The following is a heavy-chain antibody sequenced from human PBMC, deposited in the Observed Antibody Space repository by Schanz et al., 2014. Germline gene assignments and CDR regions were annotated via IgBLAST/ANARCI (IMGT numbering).Heavy chain of an antibody. D-gene: IGHD3-10*01. V-gene: IGHV3-7*04. CDR1: GFNFADCA. J-gene: IGHJ5*02. Sequence: DVQLLESGGALVQPGRSLRLSCSTSGFNFADCAMSWFRQAPGKGLEWVANIKQDESEKYYVDSVKGRFTISRDNAKNSLFLHMNSLRAEDTAVYYCVRDILHRVYDSGSPWGQGTLVTVSS. CDR3: VRDILHRVYDSGSP. CDR2: IKQDESEK.